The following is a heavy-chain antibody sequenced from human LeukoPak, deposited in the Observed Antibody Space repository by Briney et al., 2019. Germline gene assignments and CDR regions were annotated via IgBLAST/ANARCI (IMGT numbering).Heavy chain of an antibody. CDR3: ARRRSGSFVDY. D-gene: IGHD3-10*01. J-gene: IGHJ4*02. Sequence: PGGSLRLSCAASGFTFSSYSMNWVRQAPGKGLEWVSYISSDSNTMYYADSVNGRFTIPRDNAKNSLYLQMHSLRAEDTAVYYCARRRSGSFVDYWGQGTLVTVSS. CDR1: GFTFSSYS. CDR2: ISSDSNTM. V-gene: IGHV3-48*01.